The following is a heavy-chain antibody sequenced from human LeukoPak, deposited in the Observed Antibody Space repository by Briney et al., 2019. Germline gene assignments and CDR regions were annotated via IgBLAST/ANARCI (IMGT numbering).Heavy chain of an antibody. CDR2: IRYDGSNK. J-gene: IGHJ3*02. V-gene: IGHV3-30*02. CDR3: FGYCSRTRCHLGAFDI. D-gene: IGHD2-2*01. CDR1: GFTFSSYG. Sequence: GGSLRLSCAASGFTFSSYGMHWVRQAPGKGLEWVAFIRYDGSNKYYADSVKGRFTISRDNSKNTLYLQMNSLRAEDTAVYYCFGYCSRTRCHLGAFDIWGQGKMVTVSS.